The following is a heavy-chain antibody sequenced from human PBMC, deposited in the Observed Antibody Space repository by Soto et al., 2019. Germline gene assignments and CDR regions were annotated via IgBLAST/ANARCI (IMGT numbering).Heavy chain of an antibody. V-gene: IGHV3-7*03. J-gene: IGHJ6*02. CDR3: ARAAYSSSWSYYYYGMDV. CDR1: GFTFSSYW. Sequence: QTGGSLRLSCAASGFTFSSYWMSWVRQAPGKGLEWVANIKQDGSEKYYVDSVKGRFTISRDNAKNSLYLQMNSLRAEDTAVYYCARAAYSSSWSYYYYGMDVWGQGTTVTVSS. CDR2: IKQDGSEK. D-gene: IGHD6-13*01.